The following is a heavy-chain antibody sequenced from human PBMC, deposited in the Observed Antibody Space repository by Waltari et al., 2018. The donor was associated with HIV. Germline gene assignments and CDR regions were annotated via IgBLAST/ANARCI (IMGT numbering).Heavy chain of an antibody. J-gene: IGHJ4*02. CDR1: GFTSSSYA. CDR2: ITGSGDRK. CDR3: ARAAYYYDSTGYYYGAFYFDY. Sequence: EVQLLESGGGLVQPGGSLRLSCVVSGFTSSSYAMSWVRQSPGKGRGGVQGITGSGDRKYYADSVKGRLTISRDNSKNTLYLQMNSLRAEDTAVYSCARAAYYYDSTGYYYGAFYFDYWGQGTLVTVSS. D-gene: IGHD3-22*01. V-gene: IGHV3-23*01.